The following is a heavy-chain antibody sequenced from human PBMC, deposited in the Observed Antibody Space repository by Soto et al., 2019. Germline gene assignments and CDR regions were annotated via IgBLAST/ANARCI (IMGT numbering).Heavy chain of an antibody. Sequence: QVQLVQSGAEVKKPGASVKVSCKASGYTFTSYDINWVRQATGQGLEWMGWMNPNSGNTGYAQKFQGRVTMTRNTSISTAYMELSSLRSEDTAVYYCARNTYYYGSGSYYNELDYWGQGTLVTVSS. CDR2: MNPNSGNT. J-gene: IGHJ4*02. CDR1: GYTFTSYD. D-gene: IGHD3-10*01. CDR3: ARNTYYYGSGSYYNELDY. V-gene: IGHV1-8*01.